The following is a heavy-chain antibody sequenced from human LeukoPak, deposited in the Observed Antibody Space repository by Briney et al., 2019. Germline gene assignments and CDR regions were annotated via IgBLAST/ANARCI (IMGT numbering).Heavy chain of an antibody. J-gene: IGHJ4*02. CDR1: GFTVSNNY. D-gene: IGHD3-16*01. CDR3: ASEGD. CDR2: IYTAGET. V-gene: IGHV3-66*02. Sequence: GGSLRLSCVVSGFTVSNNYMSWVRQAPGKGLEWVSVIYTAGETYYADSVKGRFTISRDISKNTVYLQMNSLRGDDMAMYYCASEGDWGQGTLVTVSS.